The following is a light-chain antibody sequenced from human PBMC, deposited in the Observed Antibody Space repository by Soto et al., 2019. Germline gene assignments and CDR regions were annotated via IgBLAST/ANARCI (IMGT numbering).Light chain of an antibody. CDR1: NSDVGGYNY. CDR2: DVR. CDR3: SSYTSSSTWV. V-gene: IGLV2-14*01. Sequence: QSVLTHPASVSGSPGQSITISCTGTNSDVGGYNYVSWYQQHPGKAPKLMIYDVRNRPSGVSNRFSGSKSGNTASLTISGLQAEDEADYYCSSYTSSSTWVFGTGTKVTVL. J-gene: IGLJ1*01.